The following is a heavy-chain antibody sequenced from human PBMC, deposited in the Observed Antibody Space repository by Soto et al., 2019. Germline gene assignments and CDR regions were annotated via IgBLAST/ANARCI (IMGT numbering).Heavy chain of an antibody. J-gene: IGHJ6*02. CDR1: GFTFSSYS. CDR2: ISSSSSYI. D-gene: IGHD2-15*01. CDR3: ARDKQAIVVVVAAPYYYYGMDV. V-gene: IGHV3-21*01. Sequence: GGSLRLSCAASGFTFSSYSMNWVRQAPGKGLEWVSSISSSSSYIYYADSVKGRFTISRDNAKNSLYLQMNSLRAEDTAVYYCARDKQAIVVVVAAPYYYYGMDVWGQGTTVTVSS.